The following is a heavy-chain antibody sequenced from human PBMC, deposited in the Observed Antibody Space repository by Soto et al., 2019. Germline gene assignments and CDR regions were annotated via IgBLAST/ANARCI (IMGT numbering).Heavy chain of an antibody. J-gene: IGHJ4*02. D-gene: IGHD3-10*01. CDR3: VIDTVFDGSDKYYTDGIFDS. CDR1: GFSFTSYW. CDR2: VREDGSEK. Sequence: GGSLRLSCAASGFSFTSYWMSWVRQAPGKGLEWVANVREDGSEKYYVDSVKGRFTISRDNAKKSLFLQMNNLRVEDTAVYYCVIDTVFDGSDKYYTDGIFDSWGQGALVTVSS. V-gene: IGHV3-7*01.